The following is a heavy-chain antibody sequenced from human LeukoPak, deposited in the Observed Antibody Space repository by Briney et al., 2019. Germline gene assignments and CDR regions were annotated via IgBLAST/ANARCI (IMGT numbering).Heavy chain of an antibody. Sequence: TPSETLSLTCTVSGGSISSYYWSWIRQPPGKGLEWVGYIYYSGSTNYNPSLKSRVTISVDTSKNQFSLKPSSVTAADTAVYYCARQGDILTGYSFGLGWFDPWGQGTLVTVSS. J-gene: IGHJ5*02. CDR2: IYYSGST. CDR1: GGSISSYY. CDR3: ARQGDILTGYSFGLGWFDP. V-gene: IGHV4-59*01. D-gene: IGHD3-9*01.